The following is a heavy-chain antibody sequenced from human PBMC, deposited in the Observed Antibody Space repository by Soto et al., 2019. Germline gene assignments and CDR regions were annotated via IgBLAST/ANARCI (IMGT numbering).Heavy chain of an antibody. CDR2: ISGHNGNT. Sequence: QVQLVQSGTEVKKPGASVKVSCKASGYTFTRFGINWVRQAPGQGLEWRGWISGHNGNTHSAQNFPGKAAVTTGRSTSTGYRELRSLRLDDKAVYYCERDFDSGGQLVGGCDYWGQGTLVTVCS. J-gene: IGHJ4*02. CDR3: ERDFDSGGQLVGGCDY. CDR1: GYTFTRFG. V-gene: IGHV1-18*01. D-gene: IGHD6-6*01.